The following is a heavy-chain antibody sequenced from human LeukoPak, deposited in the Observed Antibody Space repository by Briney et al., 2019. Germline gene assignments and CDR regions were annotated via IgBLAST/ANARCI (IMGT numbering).Heavy chain of an antibody. D-gene: IGHD3-22*01. CDR3: ARHSYPYYYDSSGYYYVGAFDI. V-gene: IGHV4-39*01. J-gene: IGHJ3*02. CDR2: IYYSGST. CDR1: GGSISSSNW. Sequence: TPSETLSLTCAVSGGSISSSNWWSWVRQPPGKGLEWIGSIYYSGSTYYNPSLKSRVTISVDTSKNQFSLKLSSVTAADTAVYYCARHSYPYYYDSSGYYYVGAFDIWGQGTMVTVSS.